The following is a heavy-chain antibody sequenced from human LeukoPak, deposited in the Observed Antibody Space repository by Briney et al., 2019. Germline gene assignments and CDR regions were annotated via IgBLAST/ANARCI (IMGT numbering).Heavy chain of an antibody. D-gene: IGHD3-9*01. CDR2: IYASGIT. CDR1: GGSISSGSNY. Sequence: SQTLSLTCTVSGGSISSGSNYWSWIRQPAGMGLEWIGRIYASGITDYNPSLKSRVTISVDTSKNQFSLKLSSVTAADTAIYYCASLRILTGYPIDYFDYWGQGTLVTVSS. J-gene: IGHJ4*02. V-gene: IGHV4-61*02. CDR3: ASLRILTGYPIDYFDY.